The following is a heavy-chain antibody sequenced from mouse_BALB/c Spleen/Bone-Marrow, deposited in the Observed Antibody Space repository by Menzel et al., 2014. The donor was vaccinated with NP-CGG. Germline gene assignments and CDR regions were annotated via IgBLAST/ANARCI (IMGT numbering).Heavy chain of an antibody. Sequence: VQLKQSGPGLVKPSQSLSLTCSVTGYSITSGYYWNWIRQFPGNKLEWMGYISYDGSNNYNPSLKNRISITRDTSKNQFFLKLNSVTTEDTATYYCARGGNIDYRGQGTTLTVSS. J-gene: IGHJ2*01. CDR1: GYSITSGYY. V-gene: IGHV3-6*02. CDR2: ISYDGSN. D-gene: IGHD2-1*01. CDR3: ARGGNIDY.